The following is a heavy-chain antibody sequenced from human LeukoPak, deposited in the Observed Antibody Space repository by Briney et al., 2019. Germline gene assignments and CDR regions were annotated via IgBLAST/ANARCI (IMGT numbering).Heavy chain of an antibody. D-gene: IGHD3-22*01. V-gene: IGHV3-30-3*01. J-gene: IGHJ3*02. Sequence: GRSLRLSCAASGFTFSSYAMPWVRQAPGKGLEWVAVISYDGSNKYYADSVKGRFTISRDNSKNTLYLQMNSLRAEDTAVYYCARGGKYYYDSSGYLHDAFDIWGQGTMVTVSS. CDR3: ARGGKYYYDSSGYLHDAFDI. CDR2: ISYDGSNK. CDR1: GFTFSSYA.